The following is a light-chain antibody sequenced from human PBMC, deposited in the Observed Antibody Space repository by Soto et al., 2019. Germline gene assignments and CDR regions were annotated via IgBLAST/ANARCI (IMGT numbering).Light chain of an antibody. V-gene: IGKV1-5*03. J-gene: IGKJ1*01. CDR2: KAS. CDR1: QTIYSW. Sequence: DTQMTQSPSILSASVGDRVTITCRASQTIYSWLAWYQQKPGQAPRLLIHKASTVETGVPSRFSGSGYGSEFTLIISSLQPDDSATYNCHQYNSYPRTFGQGTKVEV. CDR3: HQYNSYPRT.